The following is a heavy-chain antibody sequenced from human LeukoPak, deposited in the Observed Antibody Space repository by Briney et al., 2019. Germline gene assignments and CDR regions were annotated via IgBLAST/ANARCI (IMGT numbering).Heavy chain of an antibody. CDR1: GFTFTNYA. V-gene: IGHV3-23*01. Sequence: PGGSLRLSCAASGFTFTNYAMSWVRQAPGKGLEWVSGISGSGGATYYADSVKGRFTISRDDPHNTLYLQMNSLRAEDTAVYFCARGGVDYYGSGTYYLMYYFDYWGQGALVTVSS. CDR2: ISGSGGAT. J-gene: IGHJ4*02. D-gene: IGHD3-10*01. CDR3: ARGGVDYYGSGTYYLMYYFDY.